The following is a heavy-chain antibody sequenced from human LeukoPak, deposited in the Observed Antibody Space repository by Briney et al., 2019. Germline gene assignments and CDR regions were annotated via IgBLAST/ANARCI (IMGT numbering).Heavy chain of an antibody. CDR2: ISGSGGST. V-gene: IGHV3-23*01. CDR1: GFTFSSYA. CDR3: AKVMPPGRIRFYSYYMDV. J-gene: IGHJ6*03. D-gene: IGHD2-15*01. Sequence: GGSLRLSCAASGFTFSSYAMSWVRQAPGKGLEWVSAISGSGGSTYYADSVKGRFTISRDKSKNTLSLQMNGLRVEDTAVYYCAKVMPPGRIRFYSYYMDVWGKGTTVTVS.